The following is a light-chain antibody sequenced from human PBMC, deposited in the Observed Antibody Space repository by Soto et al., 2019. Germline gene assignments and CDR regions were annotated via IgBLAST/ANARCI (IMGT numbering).Light chain of an antibody. V-gene: IGLV1-44*01. CDR2: SNN. Sequence: QSVLPQPPSASGTPGQRVTISCSGSSSNIGSYTVNSYQQLPGTAPQLHIYSNNQRPSGVPDRFSGSKSGTSASLAISGLQSEDEADYYCAAWDDSLNVYVFGTGTKLTVL. CDR1: SSNIGSYT. J-gene: IGLJ1*01. CDR3: AAWDDSLNVYV.